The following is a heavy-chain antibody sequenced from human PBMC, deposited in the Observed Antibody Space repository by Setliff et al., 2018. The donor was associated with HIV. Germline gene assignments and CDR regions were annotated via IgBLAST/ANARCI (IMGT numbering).Heavy chain of an antibody. J-gene: IGHJ1*01. CDR1: GFTFSDYE. CDR2: ISPDESER. CDR3: AKDGSGWSQH. V-gene: IGHV3-7*01. Sequence: GGSLRLSCTASGFTFSDYEMNWVRQAPGKGLEWVANISPDESERYSVDSVRGRFTVSRDNAKSSLYLQMSGLKIEDMAVYYCAKDGSGWSQHWGQGTRVTVS. D-gene: IGHD6-19*01.